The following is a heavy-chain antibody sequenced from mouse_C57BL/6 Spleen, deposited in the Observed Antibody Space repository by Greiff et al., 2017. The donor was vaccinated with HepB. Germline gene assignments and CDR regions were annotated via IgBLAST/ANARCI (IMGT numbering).Heavy chain of an antibody. CDR3: ARDGYYLNPFAY. CDR1: GYTFTDYY. V-gene: IGHV1-26*01. Sequence: VQLQQSGPELVKPGASVKISCKASGYTFTDYYMNWVKQSHGKSLEWIGDINPNNGGTSYNQKFKGKATLTVDKSASTAYMELRSLTSEDSAFYYCARDGYYLNPFAYWGQGTLVTVSA. CDR2: INPNNGGT. J-gene: IGHJ3*01. D-gene: IGHD2-3*01.